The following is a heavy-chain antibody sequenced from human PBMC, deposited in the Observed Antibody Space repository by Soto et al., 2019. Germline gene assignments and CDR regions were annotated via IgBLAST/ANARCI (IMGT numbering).Heavy chain of an antibody. CDR1: GGSFSGYY. D-gene: IGHD1-7*01. CDR3: ARGTNYEVGAGYYGMDV. CDR2: INHSGST. V-gene: IGHV4-34*01. J-gene: IGHJ6*02. Sequence: SETLSLTCAVYGGSFSGYYWSWIRQPPGKGLEWIGEINHSGSTNYNPSLKSRVTISVDTSKNQFSLKLSSVTAADTAVYYCARGTNYEVGAGYYGMDVWGQGTTVTVSS.